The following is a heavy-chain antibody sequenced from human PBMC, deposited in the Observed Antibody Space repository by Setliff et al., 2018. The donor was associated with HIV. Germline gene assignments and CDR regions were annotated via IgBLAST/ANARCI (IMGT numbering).Heavy chain of an antibody. CDR1: GGSISNNRYY. D-gene: IGHD3-22*01. CDR3: ASRIYYYDESRVLREEGFVP. V-gene: IGHV4-39*01. Sequence: PSETLSLTCTVSGGSISNNRYYWSWIRQPPGKGLEWIGSIYYSGSTYYNPSLKSRVTISVDTSKNQFSLKLSSVTAADAAVYYCASRIYYYDESRVLREEGFVPWGQGTLVTVSS. CDR2: IYYSGST. J-gene: IGHJ5*02.